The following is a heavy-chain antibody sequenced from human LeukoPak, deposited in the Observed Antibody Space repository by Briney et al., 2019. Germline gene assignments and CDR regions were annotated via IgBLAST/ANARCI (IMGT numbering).Heavy chain of an antibody. V-gene: IGHV4-61*02. CDR3: ARTTYYDFWSGYQNYFYYMDV. Sequence: SETLSLTCSVSGGSISSGSYYWSWIRQPAGKGLEWIGRIYTSGSTNYNPSLKSGVTISLDTSNNQISLRLSSVTAADTAVYYCARTTYYDFWSGYQNYFYYMDVGRKRTRDTVSS. D-gene: IGHD3-3*01. CDR2: IYTSGST. J-gene: IGHJ6*03. CDR1: GGSISSGSYY.